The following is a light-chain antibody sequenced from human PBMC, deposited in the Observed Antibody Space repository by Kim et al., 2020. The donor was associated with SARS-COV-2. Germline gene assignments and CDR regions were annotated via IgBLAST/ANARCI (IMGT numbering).Light chain of an antibody. V-gene: IGKV1-12*01. CDR3: QQPTSFPLT. CDR2: SAS. J-gene: IGKJ4*01. Sequence: ASVGDRVSITCRASHDISTFLAWYQQRPGRAPKLLIYSASNLESGVPSRFSGSGFGTEFTLTISSLQPEDIATYYCQQPTSFPLTFGGGTKVDIK. CDR1: HDISTF.